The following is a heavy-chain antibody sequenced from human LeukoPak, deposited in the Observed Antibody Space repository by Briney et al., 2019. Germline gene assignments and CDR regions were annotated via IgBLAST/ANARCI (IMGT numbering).Heavy chain of an antibody. CDR3: ARDLGSGWFNGWFDP. CDR1: DYTFTSYG. D-gene: IGHD6-19*01. J-gene: IGHJ5*02. CDR2: ISAYNGNT. Sequence: ASVKVSCKASDYTFTSYGISWVRQAPGQGLEWMGWISAYNGNTNYAQKLQGRVTMTTDTSTSTAYMELRSLRSDDTAVYYCARDLGSGWFNGWFDPWGQGTLVTVSS. V-gene: IGHV1-18*01.